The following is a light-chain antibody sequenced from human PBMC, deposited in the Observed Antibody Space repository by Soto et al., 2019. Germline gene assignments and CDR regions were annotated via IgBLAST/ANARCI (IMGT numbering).Light chain of an antibody. CDR1: QNINNY. CDR2: DAS. V-gene: IGKV1-33*01. CDR3: QQYDNYPLT. Sequence: DIQMTQSPSSLSASVGDRVTITCQASQNINNYLNWYQQKPGRAPKLLIFDASDLETGVPSRFSGHRSGTDFSFTISSLQPEDIATYYCQQYDNYPLTFGGGTKVNIK. J-gene: IGKJ4*01.